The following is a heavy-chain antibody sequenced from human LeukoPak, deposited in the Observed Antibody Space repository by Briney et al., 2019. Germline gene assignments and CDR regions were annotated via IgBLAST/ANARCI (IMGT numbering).Heavy chain of an antibody. CDR1: GGSISSSSYY. D-gene: IGHD3-22*01. J-gene: IGHJ4*02. CDR2: IYYSGST. CDR3: AREIPWPDSSGYSTEYYFDY. Sequence: SETLSLTCTVSGGSISSSSYYWGWIRQPPGKGLEWIGYIYYSGSTNYNPSLKSRVTISVDTSKNQFSLKLSSVTAADTAVYYCAREIPWPDSSGYSTEYYFDYWGQGTLVTVSS. V-gene: IGHV4-61*01.